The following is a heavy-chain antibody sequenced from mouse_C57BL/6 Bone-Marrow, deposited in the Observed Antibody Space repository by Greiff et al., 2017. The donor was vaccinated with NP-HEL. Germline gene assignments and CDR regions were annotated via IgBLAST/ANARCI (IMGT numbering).Heavy chain of an antibody. D-gene: IGHD1-1*01. Sequence: VQLQQSGAELVRPGTSVKMSCKASGYTFTNYWIGWAKQRPGHGLEWIGDIYPGGGYTNYNEKFKGKATLTADKSSSTAYMQFSSLTSEDSAIYYCARGHYYGTAWFAYWGQGTLVTVSA. CDR2: IYPGGGYT. V-gene: IGHV1-63*01. CDR3: ARGHYYGTAWFAY. CDR1: GYTFTNYW. J-gene: IGHJ3*01.